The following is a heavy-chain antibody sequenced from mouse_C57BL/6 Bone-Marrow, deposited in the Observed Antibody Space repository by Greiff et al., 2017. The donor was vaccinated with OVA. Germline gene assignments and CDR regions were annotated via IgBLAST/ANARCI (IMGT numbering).Heavy chain of an antibody. V-gene: IGHV7-1*01. D-gene: IGHD1-1*01. CDR2: SRNKANDYTT. Sequence: EVKLVESGGGLVQSGRSLRLSCATSGFTFSDFYMEWVRQAPGKGLEWIAASRNKANDYTTVYSASVKGRFIVSRDTSQSILYLQMNALRAEDTAIYYCARDDYYEYFDVWGTGTTVTVSS. CDR1: GFTFSDFY. J-gene: IGHJ1*03. CDR3: ARDDYYEYFDV.